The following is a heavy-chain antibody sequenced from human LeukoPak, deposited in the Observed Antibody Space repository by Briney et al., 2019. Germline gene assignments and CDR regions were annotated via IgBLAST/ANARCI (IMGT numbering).Heavy chain of an antibody. CDR3: AKGTLGSCSGATCYEFDN. D-gene: IGHD2-2*01. V-gene: IGHV3-23*01. Sequence: GGSLRLSCAASGFSFSTYAMNWVRHAPGKRLEWVSSIIDSGRDTYYAGSVQGRTTSSEDTSRNTLYLQMNSLRAEDTALYYCAKGTLGSCSGATCYEFDNGGQGTLVTVSS. CDR1: GFSFSTYA. CDR2: IIDSGRDT. J-gene: IGHJ4*02.